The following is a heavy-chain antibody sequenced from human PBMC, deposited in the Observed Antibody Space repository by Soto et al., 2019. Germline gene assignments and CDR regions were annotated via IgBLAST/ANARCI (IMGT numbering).Heavy chain of an antibody. CDR3: AKDSKRGIAVAGKVGY. Sequence: GGSLRLSCAASGFTFSSYAMSWVRQAPGKGLEWVSAISGSGGSTYYADSVKGRFTISRDNSKNTLYLQMNSLRAEDTAVYYCAKDSKRGIAVAGKVGYWGQGTLVTVSS. V-gene: IGHV3-23*01. J-gene: IGHJ4*02. CDR1: GFTFSSYA. CDR2: ISGSGGST. D-gene: IGHD6-19*01.